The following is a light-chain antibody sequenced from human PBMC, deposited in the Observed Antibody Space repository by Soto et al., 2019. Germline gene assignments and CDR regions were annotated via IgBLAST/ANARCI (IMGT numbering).Light chain of an antibody. Sequence: QPVLTHAASVSGAPGQSIPIFCTRTSSDVGSYNLVSWYQQHPGKAPKLMIYEVSKRPSGVSNRFSGSKSGNTASLTISGLQAEDEADYYCCSYAGSSTYYVFGTGTQLTXL. CDR1: SSDVGSYNL. CDR3: CSYAGSSTYYV. J-gene: IGLJ1*01. V-gene: IGLV2-23*02. CDR2: EVS.